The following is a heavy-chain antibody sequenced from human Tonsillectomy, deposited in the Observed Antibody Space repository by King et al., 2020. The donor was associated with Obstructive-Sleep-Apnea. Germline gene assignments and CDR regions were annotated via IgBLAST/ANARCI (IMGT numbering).Heavy chain of an antibody. CDR1: GYTFTGYY. V-gene: IGHV1-2*02. Sequence: VQLVESGAEVKKPGASVKVSCKASGYTFTGYYMHWVRQAPGQGLEWMGWINPNSGGTNYAQKFQGRVTMTRDTSISTAYMELSRLRADYTAVYYCARGREPGGYWYFDLWGRGTLVTVSS. J-gene: IGHJ2*01. D-gene: IGHD1-14*01. CDR3: ARGREPGGYWYFDL. CDR2: INPNSGGT.